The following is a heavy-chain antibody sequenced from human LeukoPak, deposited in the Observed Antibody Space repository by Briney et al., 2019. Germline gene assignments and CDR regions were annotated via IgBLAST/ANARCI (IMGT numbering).Heavy chain of an antibody. D-gene: IGHD5-18*01. Sequence: GSLRLSCAASGFTFSSYGMHWVRQAPGKGLEWVAVISYDGSNKYYADSVKGRFTISGDNSKNTLYLQMNSLRAEDTAVYYCAKDHGYSYGYVDYWGQGTLVTVSS. J-gene: IGHJ4*02. CDR3: AKDHGYSYGYVDY. CDR2: ISYDGSNK. V-gene: IGHV3-30*18. CDR1: GFTFSSYG.